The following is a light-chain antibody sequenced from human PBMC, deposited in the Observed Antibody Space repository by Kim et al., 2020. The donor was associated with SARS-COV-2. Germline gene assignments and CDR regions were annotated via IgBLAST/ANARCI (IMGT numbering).Light chain of an antibody. CDR2: KAF. CDR1: QNINNW. V-gene: IGKV1-5*03. CDR3: QQYHSYPVT. Sequence: DIQMTQSPSTLSASVGDRVTITCRASQNINNWLAWFQQKPGKAPKVLIYKAFSLESGVPSRFSGSRSGTEFTLTVSSLQPDDIATYYCQQYHSYPVTFGGGTKVDIK. J-gene: IGKJ4*01.